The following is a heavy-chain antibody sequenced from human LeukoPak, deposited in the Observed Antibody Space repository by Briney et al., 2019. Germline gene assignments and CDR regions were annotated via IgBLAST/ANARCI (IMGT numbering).Heavy chain of an antibody. D-gene: IGHD4-17*01. CDR2: ISWNSGNI. Sequence: GGSLRLSCAASGLTFGDYAMHWVRQAPGKGLEWVSGISWNSGNIGYSDSVKGRFTISRDNAKNSLYLQMNSLRPEDTALYYCANLHGDYRDFWGQGTLVTVSS. J-gene: IGHJ4*02. V-gene: IGHV3-9*01. CDR1: GLTFGDYA. CDR3: ANLHGDYRDF.